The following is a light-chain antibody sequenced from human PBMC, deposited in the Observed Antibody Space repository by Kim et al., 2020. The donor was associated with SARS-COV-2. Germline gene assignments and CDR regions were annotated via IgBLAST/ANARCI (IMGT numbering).Light chain of an antibody. CDR3: SAWDSGLGAWV. CDR2: RNN. J-gene: IGLJ3*02. V-gene: IGLV10-54*01. Sequence: QAGLTQPPSVSKGLRQTATLTCTGNSNNIGNQGAVWLQHHQGHPPKLLSYRNNNRPSGISERLSASRSGNTASLTITGLQPEDEADYYSSAWDSGLGAWVFGGGTQLTVL. CDR1: SNNIGNQG.